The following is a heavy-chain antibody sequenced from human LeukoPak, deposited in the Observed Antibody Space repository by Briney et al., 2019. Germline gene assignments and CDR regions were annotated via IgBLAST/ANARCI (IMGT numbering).Heavy chain of an antibody. CDR2: IYYSGST. D-gene: IGHD6-6*01. J-gene: IGHJ4*02. Sequence: SETLSLTCTVSGGSISSGGYYWSWIRQHPGKGLEWIGYIYYSGSTYYNPSLKSRVTISVDTSKNQFSLELSSVTAADTAVYYCARDSRQLVGIDYWGQGTLVTVSS. V-gene: IGHV4-31*03. CDR1: GGSISSGGYY. CDR3: ARDSRQLVGIDY.